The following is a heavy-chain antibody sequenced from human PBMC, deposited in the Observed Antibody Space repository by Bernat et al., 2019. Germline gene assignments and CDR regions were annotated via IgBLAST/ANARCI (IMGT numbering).Heavy chain of an antibody. J-gene: IGHJ2*01. V-gene: IGHV3-30*03. D-gene: IGHD4-17*01. CDR1: GFTFSSYG. CDR2: ISYDGSNK. CDR3: ARGSVVDYGDYAEYWYFDL. Sequence: QVQLVESGGGVVKPGRSLRLSCAASGFTFSSYGMHWVRQAPGKGLEWVAVISYDGSNKYYADSVKGRFTISRDNSKNTLYLQMNSLRAEDTAVYYCARGSVVDYGDYAEYWYFDLWGRGTLVTVSS.